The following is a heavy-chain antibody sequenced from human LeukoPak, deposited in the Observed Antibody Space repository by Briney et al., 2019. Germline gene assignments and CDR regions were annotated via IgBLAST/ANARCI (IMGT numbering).Heavy chain of an antibody. J-gene: IGHJ4*02. Sequence: GGSLRLCCAASGFTFSSYGMHWVRQAAGKGLEWVAVISYDGSNKYYADSVKGRFTTSRDNSKNTLYLQMNSLRAEDTAVYYCAKDLRYYGSGSYLGFDYWGQGTLVTVSS. D-gene: IGHD3-10*01. V-gene: IGHV3-30*18. CDR1: GFTFSSYG. CDR2: ISYDGSNK. CDR3: AKDLRYYGSGSYLGFDY.